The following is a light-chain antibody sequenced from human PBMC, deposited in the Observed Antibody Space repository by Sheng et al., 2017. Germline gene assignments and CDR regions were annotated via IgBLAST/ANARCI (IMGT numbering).Light chain of an antibody. CDR3: QQYGSSPIT. Sequence: EIVLTQSPGTLSLSPGESATLSCGASQSVSSSYLAWYQQKPGLAPRLLIYDASSRATGIPDRFSGSGSGTDFTLTISRLEPEDFAVYYCQQYGSSPITFGQGTRLEIK. J-gene: IGKJ5*01. CDR2: DAS. V-gene: IGKV3D-20*01. CDR1: QSVSSSY.